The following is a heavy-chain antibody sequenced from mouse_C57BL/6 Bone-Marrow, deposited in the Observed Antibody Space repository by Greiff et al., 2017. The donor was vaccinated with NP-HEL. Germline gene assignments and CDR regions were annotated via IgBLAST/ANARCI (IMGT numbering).Heavy chain of an antibody. Sequence: VKLQQSGPELVKPGASVKISCKASGYAFSSSWMNWVKQRPGKGLEWIGRIYPGDGDTNYNGKFKGKATLTADKSSSTAYMQLSSLTSEDSAVYFCARDYYGSSYSLYYFDYWGQGTTLTVSS. J-gene: IGHJ2*01. CDR1: GYAFSSSW. D-gene: IGHD1-1*01. CDR2: IYPGDGDT. CDR3: ARDYYGSSYSLYYFDY. V-gene: IGHV1-82*01.